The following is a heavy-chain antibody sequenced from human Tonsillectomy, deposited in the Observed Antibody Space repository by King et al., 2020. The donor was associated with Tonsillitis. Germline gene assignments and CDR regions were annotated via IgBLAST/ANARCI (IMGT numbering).Heavy chain of an antibody. J-gene: IGHJ4*02. V-gene: IGHV3-74*01. D-gene: IGHD6-13*01. Sequence: VQLVESGGGLVQPGGSLRLSCAASGFTFRSYWMHWGRQAPGKGLVWVSRINTDGSGTSYADSVKGRFIISRDNAKDTLYLQMNSLRAEDTAVYYCVRVEFERLVSDYWGQGTLVTVSS. CDR3: VRVEFERLVSDY. CDR1: GFTFRSYW. CDR2: INTDGSGT.